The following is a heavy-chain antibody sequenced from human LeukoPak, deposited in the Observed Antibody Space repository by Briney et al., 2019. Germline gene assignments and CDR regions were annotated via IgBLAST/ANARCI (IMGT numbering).Heavy chain of an antibody. V-gene: IGHV3-21*01. Sequence: GGSLRLSCSASGFIFSDYDMNWVRQAPGKGLEWVSAISGRSSHIYYGESVKGRFTISRDNAKNSLYLQMDSLGVEDTAVYYCGRAFPPLRTSSAGDLWGKGTLVIVSS. CDR2: ISGRSSHI. D-gene: IGHD3-16*01. CDR3: GRAFPPLRTSSAGDL. J-gene: IGHJ1*01. CDR1: GFIFSDYD.